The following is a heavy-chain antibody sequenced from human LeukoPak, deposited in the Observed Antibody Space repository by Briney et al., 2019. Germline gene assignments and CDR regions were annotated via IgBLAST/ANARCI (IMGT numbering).Heavy chain of an antibody. Sequence: PSETLSLTCTVSGGSISSSSYYWGWIRQPPGKGLEWIGSIYYSGSTYYNPSLKSRVTISVDTSKNQFSLKLSSVTAADTAVYYRARSLPSQSYGYETFDYWGQGTLVTVSS. V-gene: IGHV4-39*01. D-gene: IGHD5-18*01. CDR1: GGSISSSSYY. CDR2: IYYSGST. J-gene: IGHJ4*02. CDR3: ARSLPSQSYGYETFDY.